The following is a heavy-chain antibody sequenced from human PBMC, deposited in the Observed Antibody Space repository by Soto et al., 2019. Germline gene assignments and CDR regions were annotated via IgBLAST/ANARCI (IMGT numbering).Heavy chain of an antibody. Sequence: QVQLVQSGAEVKKPGSSVKVSCKASGGTFSSYAISWVRQAPGQGLEWMGGIIPIFGTANYAQKFQGRVTITADESTSTAYMELSSLRSEDTAVYYCARDRTEEHSRGYYQKAAFDIWGQGTMVTVSS. J-gene: IGHJ3*02. V-gene: IGHV1-69*12. CDR1: GGTFSSYA. D-gene: IGHD3-22*01. CDR2: IIPIFGTA. CDR3: ARDRTEEHSRGYYQKAAFDI.